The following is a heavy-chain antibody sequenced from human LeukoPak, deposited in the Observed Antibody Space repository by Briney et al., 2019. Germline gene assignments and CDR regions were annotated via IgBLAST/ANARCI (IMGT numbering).Heavy chain of an antibody. CDR3: AVYSYGSPLVFD. D-gene: IGHD5-18*01. CDR1: GGSISSGGYY. Sequence: SQTLSLTCTVSGGSISSGGYYWSWIRQPPGKGLEWIGSIYYSGSTYYNPSLKSRVTISVDTSKNQFSLKLSSVTAADTAVYYCAVYSYGSPLVFDWGQGTLVTVSS. CDR2: IYYSGST. V-gene: IGHV4-30-2*03. J-gene: IGHJ4*02.